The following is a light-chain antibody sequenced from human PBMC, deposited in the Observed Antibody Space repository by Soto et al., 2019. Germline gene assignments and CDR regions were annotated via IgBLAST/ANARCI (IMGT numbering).Light chain of an antibody. J-gene: IGKJ4*01. Sequence: DIPMTQSPSSLSASVGDRVTITCRTSQGISNYLAWYQQKPGKVPKLLIYAASTLQSGVPSRFSGGGSGTDFSLTISTLQPEDVATYYCQKYNGAPPTFGGGTKVEIQ. CDR3: QKYNGAPPT. CDR2: AAS. CDR1: QGISNY. V-gene: IGKV1-27*01.